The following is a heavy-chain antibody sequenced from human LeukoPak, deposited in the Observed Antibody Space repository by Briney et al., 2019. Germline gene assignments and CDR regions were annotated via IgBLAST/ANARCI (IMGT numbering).Heavy chain of an antibody. CDR1: GFTFSSYP. D-gene: IGHD5-18*01. CDR2: ISAGGSGT. Sequence: GGSLRLSCAASGFTFSSYPMGWVRQAPGKGLEWVSAISAGGSGTYYADSVKGRFTISRDNPKNTLYLQMNSLRPEDTAVYYCAKEPRGYSFSFDIWGQGTMVTVSS. CDR3: AKEPRGYSFSFDI. J-gene: IGHJ3*02. V-gene: IGHV3-23*01.